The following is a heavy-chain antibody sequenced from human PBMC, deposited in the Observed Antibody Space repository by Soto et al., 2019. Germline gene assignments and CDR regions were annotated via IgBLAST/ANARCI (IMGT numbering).Heavy chain of an antibody. CDR1: GFTVSDHY. CDR2: SRNKAKSYTT. V-gene: IGHV3-72*01. Sequence: EVQLVESGGGLVQPGGSLRLYCAASGFTVSDHYMDWVRQAPGKGLEWVARSRNKAKSYTTEYAASVKGRFTISRDDSKDSLYMQMNSLTTEHTAVYYCVRATGDSSAYYYCDAWGQGTLVTVSS. D-gene: IGHD6-19*01. J-gene: IGHJ5*02. CDR3: VRATGDSSAYYYCDA.